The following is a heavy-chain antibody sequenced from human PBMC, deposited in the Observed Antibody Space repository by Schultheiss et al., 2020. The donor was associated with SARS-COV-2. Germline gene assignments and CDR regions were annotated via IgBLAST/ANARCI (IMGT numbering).Heavy chain of an antibody. Sequence: ASVKVSCKASGYTFTGYYMHWVRQAPGQGLEWMGWINPNSGGTNYAQKFQGRVTMTTDTSTSTAYMELRSLRSDDTAVYYCARSIAAAGTGFDYWGQGTLVTVSS. D-gene: IGHD6-13*01. J-gene: IGHJ4*02. CDR1: GYTFTGYY. V-gene: IGHV1-2*02. CDR2: INPNSGGT. CDR3: ARSIAAAGTGFDY.